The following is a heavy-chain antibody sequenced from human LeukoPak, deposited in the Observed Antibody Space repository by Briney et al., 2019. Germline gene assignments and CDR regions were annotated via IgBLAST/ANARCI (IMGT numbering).Heavy chain of an antibody. CDR1: GFTFSSYG. CDR3: AKEYGDYLYYFGY. J-gene: IGHJ4*02. CDR2: IRYDGSNK. Sequence: GGSLRLSCAASGFTFSSYGMHWVRQAPGKGLEWVAFIRYDGSNKYYADSVKGRFTISRDNSKNTLYLQMNSLRAEDTAVYYCAKEYGDYLYYFGYWGQGTLVTVSS. V-gene: IGHV3-30*02. D-gene: IGHD4-17*01.